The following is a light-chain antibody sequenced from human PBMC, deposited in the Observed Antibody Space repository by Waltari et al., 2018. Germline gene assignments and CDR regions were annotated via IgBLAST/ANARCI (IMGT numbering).Light chain of an antibody. J-gene: IGKJ2*02. CDR1: QSVNSNS. Sequence: EVVLTQSPGTLSLSQGARATLSCRASQSVNSNSLAWYQQTPGQAPRLLIYSASSRAIGIPDRFSGSGSGTDFTLTISRLEPEDFAVYYCQQLSTFGQGTKLEI. CDR2: SAS. CDR3: QQLST. V-gene: IGKV3-20*01.